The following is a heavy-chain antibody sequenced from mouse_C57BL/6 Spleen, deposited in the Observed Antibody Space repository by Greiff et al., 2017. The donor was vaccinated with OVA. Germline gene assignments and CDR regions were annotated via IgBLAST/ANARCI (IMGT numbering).Heavy chain of an antibody. CDR3: ARGLHFDY. D-gene: IGHD2-13*01. Sequence: QVQLQQPGAELVRPGSSVKLSCKASGYTFTSYWMDWVKQRPGQGLEWIGNIYPSDSETHYNQKFKDKATLTVDKSSSTAYMQLSSLTSEDSAVYYCARGLHFDYWGQGTTLTVSS. CDR2: IYPSDSET. J-gene: IGHJ2*01. V-gene: IGHV1-61*01. CDR1: GYTFTSYW.